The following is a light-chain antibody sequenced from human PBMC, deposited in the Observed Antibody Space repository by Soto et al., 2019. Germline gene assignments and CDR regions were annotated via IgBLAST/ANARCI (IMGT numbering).Light chain of an antibody. CDR2: ATS. CDR3: QEYGTSRT. CDR1: QTVSSSF. Sequence: EIVLTQSPGTLSLSPGERATLSCRASQTVSSSFLGWYQQRPGQAPRLLMFATSKTAPGIPDRFSGSGSGTDFTLTISRLEPEDVAVYYCQEYGTSRTFGQGTKVEIK. J-gene: IGKJ1*01. V-gene: IGKV3-20*01.